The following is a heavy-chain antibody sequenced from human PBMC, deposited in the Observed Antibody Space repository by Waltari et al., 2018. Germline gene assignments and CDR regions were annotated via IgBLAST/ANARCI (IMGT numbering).Heavy chain of an antibody. Sequence: QVQLVQSGAEVKKPGSSVKVSCKASGGTFSSYAISWVRQAPGQGLEWMGRIIPIFGTANYAQKFQGRVTITADKSTSTAYMELSSLRSEDTAVYYCASRLELLPLYYYYGMDVWGQGTTVIVSS. CDR2: IIPIFGTA. J-gene: IGHJ6*02. CDR3: ASRLELLPLYYYYGMDV. V-gene: IGHV1-69*08. CDR1: GGTFSSYA. D-gene: IGHD1-7*01.